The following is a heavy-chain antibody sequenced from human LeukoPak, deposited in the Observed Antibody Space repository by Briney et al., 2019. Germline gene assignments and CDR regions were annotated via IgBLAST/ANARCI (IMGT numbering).Heavy chain of an antibody. J-gene: IGHJ4*02. Sequence: SETLSLTCTVSGGSLSGYYWSWIRQPPGKGLEWIGYIYYSGSADYNPSLKSRVTMSVDTSKNQFSLKLRSVTAADTDVYYCARGGGYSGYDFGYWGQGTLVTVSS. CDR1: GGSLSGYY. D-gene: IGHD5-12*01. CDR2: IYYSGSA. V-gene: IGHV4-59*01. CDR3: ARGGGYSGYDFGY.